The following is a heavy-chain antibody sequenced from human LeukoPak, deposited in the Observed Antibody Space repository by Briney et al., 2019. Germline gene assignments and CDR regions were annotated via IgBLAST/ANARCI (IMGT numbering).Heavy chain of an antibody. V-gene: IGHV3-30*02. CDR3: ASLWFGELFGFDY. CDR1: GFAFSSYG. CDR2: IRYDGSNK. J-gene: IGHJ4*02. Sequence: GGSLRLSCAASGFAFSSYGMHWVRQAPGKGLEWVAFIRYDGSNKYYADSVKGRFTISRDNSKNTLYLQMNSLRAEDTAVYYCASLWFGELFGFDYWGQGTLVTVSS. D-gene: IGHD3-10*01.